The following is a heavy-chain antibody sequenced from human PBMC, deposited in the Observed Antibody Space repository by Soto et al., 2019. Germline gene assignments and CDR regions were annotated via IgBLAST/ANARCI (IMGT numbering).Heavy chain of an antibody. Sequence: QVQLLESGGGVVQPGRSLRLSCTASGFSFNNYAMHWVRQAPGKGLEWVAVISYHGSNKYYADSVKGRFTISRDNFKNTLYLQMSSLKTEETAVYYCARDGAAGGYFDYWGQGNLVTVSS. CDR2: ISYHGSNK. CDR3: ARDGAAGGYFDY. D-gene: IGHD6-25*01. CDR1: GFSFNNYA. V-gene: IGHV3-30-3*01. J-gene: IGHJ4*02.